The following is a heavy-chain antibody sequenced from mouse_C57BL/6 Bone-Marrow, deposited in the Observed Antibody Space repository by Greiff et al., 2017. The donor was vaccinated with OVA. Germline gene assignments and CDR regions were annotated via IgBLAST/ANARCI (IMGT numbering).Heavy chain of an antibody. J-gene: IGHJ2*01. CDR3: ARKLGPFDY. V-gene: IGHV1-50*01. CDR2: IDPSDSYT. Sequence: QVQLQQPGAELVKPGASVKLSCKASGYTFTSYWMQWVKQRPGQGLEWIGEIDPSDSYTNYNQKFKGKATLTVDTSSSTAYMQLSSLTSEDSAVYYCARKLGPFDYWGQGTTLTVSS. D-gene: IGHD4-1*01. CDR1: GYTFTSYW.